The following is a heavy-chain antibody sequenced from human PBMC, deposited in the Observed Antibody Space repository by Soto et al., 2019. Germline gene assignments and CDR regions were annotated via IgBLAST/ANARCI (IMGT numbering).Heavy chain of an antibody. CDR1: GFTFRSYG. CDR3: ARVGYRSSWYLHYYYGMDV. CDR2: IWYDGSNK. V-gene: IGHV3-33*01. J-gene: IGHJ6*02. D-gene: IGHD6-13*01. Sequence: GGSLILSCAASGFTFRSYGMHWVRQAPGKGLEWVAVIWYDGSNKYYADSVKGRFTISRDNSKNTLYLQMNSLRAEDTAVYYCARVGYRSSWYLHYYYGMDVWGQGTTVTVSS.